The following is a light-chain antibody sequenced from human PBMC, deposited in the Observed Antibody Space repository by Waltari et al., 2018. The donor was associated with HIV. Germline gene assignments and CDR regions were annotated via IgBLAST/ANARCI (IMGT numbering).Light chain of an antibody. Sequence: DIQLTQSSSSVSASVGDRVTITCRASQGISSWLALYQQKPGKAPKLLIYAASSLQSGVPSRFSGSGSGTDFTLTISSLQPKDFATYYCQQANSFPRLTFGGGTKVEIK. J-gene: IGKJ4*01. V-gene: IGKV1D-12*01. CDR3: QQANSFPRLT. CDR2: AAS. CDR1: QGISSW.